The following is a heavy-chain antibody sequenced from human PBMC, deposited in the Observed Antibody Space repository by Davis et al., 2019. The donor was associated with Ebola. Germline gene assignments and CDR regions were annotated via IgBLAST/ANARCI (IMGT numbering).Heavy chain of an antibody. CDR3: ARSLHDYGDYVYYYYGMDV. D-gene: IGHD4-17*01. Sequence: AASVKVSCKASGYTFTSYYMHWVRQAPGQGLEWMGIINPSGGSTSYAQKFQGRVTMTRDTSTSTVYMELSSLRSEDTAVYYCARSLHDYGDYVYYYYGMDVWGQGTTVTV. CDR2: INPSGGST. J-gene: IGHJ6*02. CDR1: GYTFTSYY. V-gene: IGHV1-46*01.